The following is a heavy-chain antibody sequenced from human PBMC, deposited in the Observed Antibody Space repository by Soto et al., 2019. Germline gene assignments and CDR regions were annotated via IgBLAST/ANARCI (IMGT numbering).Heavy chain of an antibody. CDR2: IIPMYGTA. CDR1: GGTFISYA. J-gene: IGHJ4*02. Sequence: QVQLVQSGAEMKKPGSSVRVSCKSSGGTFISYAISWVRQGPRQGLEWMGGIIPMYGTATYAQKFQGRVTITAEESTSTGYMELHSLRSDDTAVYFCARGNRDYGDYSNYFFDFWGQGTLVTVSS. CDR3: ARGNRDYGDYSNYFFDF. V-gene: IGHV1-69*12. D-gene: IGHD4-17*01.